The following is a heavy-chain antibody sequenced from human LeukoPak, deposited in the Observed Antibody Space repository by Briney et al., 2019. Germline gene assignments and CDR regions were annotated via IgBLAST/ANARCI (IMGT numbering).Heavy chain of an antibody. CDR3: ARSGYCSGGSCYAFDY. J-gene: IGHJ4*02. D-gene: IGHD2-15*01. CDR2: INPSGGST. Sequence: ASVKVSCKASGYTFTSYYMRWVRQAPGQGLEWMGIINPSGGSTSYAQKFQGRVTMTRDMSTSTVYMELSSLRSEDTAVYYCARSGYCSGGSCYAFDYWGQGTLVTVSS. CDR1: GYTFTSYY. V-gene: IGHV1-46*01.